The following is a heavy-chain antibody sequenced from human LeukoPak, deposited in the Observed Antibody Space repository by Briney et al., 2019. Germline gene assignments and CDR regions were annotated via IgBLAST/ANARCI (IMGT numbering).Heavy chain of an antibody. CDR1: GGSISSYY. CDR2: LYYSGST. J-gene: IGHJ4*02. CDR3: ARGRYNDYGFDY. Sequence: PSETLSLTCTVSGGSISSYYWSWIRQPPGKELEWIGYLYYSGSTNYNPSFKSLITMSVDTSKNQFSLTLNSMTAADTAVYFCARGRYNDYGFDYWGQGTLVTVSS. V-gene: IGHV4-59*01. D-gene: IGHD4-17*01.